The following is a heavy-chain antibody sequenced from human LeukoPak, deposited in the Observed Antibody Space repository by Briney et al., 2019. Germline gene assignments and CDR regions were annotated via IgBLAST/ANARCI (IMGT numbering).Heavy chain of an antibody. D-gene: IGHD2-15*01. J-gene: IGHJ4*02. CDR1: GFIFSSYA. Sequence: PGGSLRLSCAASGFIFSSYAMSWVRQAPGKGLEWVSAISGSGGSTYYADSVKGRFTISRDNSKNTLYLQMNSLRAEDTAVYYCAKFPIVVGVAASLDYWGQGTLVTVSS. CDR2: ISGSGGST. V-gene: IGHV3-23*01. CDR3: AKFPIVVGVAASLDY.